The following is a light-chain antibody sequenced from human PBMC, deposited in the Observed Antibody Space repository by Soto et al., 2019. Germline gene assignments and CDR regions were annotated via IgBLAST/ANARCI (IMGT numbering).Light chain of an antibody. J-gene: IGKJ1*01. V-gene: IGKV3-15*01. CDR1: QSVSSN. Sequence: EIVMTQSPATLSVSPGERATLSCRASQSVSSNLAWYQQKPGQAPRLLIYGASTRATGIPARFSGGGSGTEFTLTISSLQSEDFAVYYCQQYNNWSTTFGQGTKV. CDR2: GAS. CDR3: QQYNNWSTT.